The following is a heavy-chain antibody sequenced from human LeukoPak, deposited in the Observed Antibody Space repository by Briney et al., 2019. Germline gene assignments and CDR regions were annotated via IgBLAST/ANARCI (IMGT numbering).Heavy chain of an antibody. CDR2: IYYSGST. Sequence: PSETLSLTCTVSGGSISSYYWSWIRQPPGKGLEWIGSIYYSGSTYYNPSLKSRVTISVDTSKNQFSLKLSSVTAADTAVYYCARGAIDVDIVATIRLGLDYWGQGTLVTVSS. J-gene: IGHJ4*02. D-gene: IGHD5-12*01. V-gene: IGHV4-59*12. CDR1: GGSISSYY. CDR3: ARGAIDVDIVATIRLGLDY.